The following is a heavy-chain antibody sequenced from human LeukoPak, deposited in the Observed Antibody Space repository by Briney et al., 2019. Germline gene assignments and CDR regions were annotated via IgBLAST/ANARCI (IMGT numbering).Heavy chain of an antibody. Sequence: GESLKISSEASGYRSTSYWIGWVRQMRGKGRGWMGIIYLDDSDTRYSTSFQGQVTISSDKSMNTAYLQWSSLKGSDTTIYCCARTMRHYDTNRYYYYFDYWGQGTLVTVSS. J-gene: IGHJ4*02. CDR1: GYRSTSYW. D-gene: IGHD3-22*01. CDR3: ARTMRHYDTNRYYYYFDY. V-gene: IGHV5-51*01. CDR2: IYLDDSDT.